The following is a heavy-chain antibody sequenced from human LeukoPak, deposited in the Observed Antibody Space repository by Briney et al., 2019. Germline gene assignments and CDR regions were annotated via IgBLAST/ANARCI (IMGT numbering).Heavy chain of an antibody. V-gene: IGHV4-59*01. Sequence: SETLSLTCTVSGASISTYYWSWIRQPPGKGLEWIGYIYNSGSTNYNPSLKSRVTISVETSKNQLSLKLSSVTAADTALYYCARAQPARFCTSTSCYAAFDIWGQGTMVTVSS. CDR3: ARAQPARFCTSTSCYAAFDI. CDR1: GASISTYY. D-gene: IGHD2-2*01. CDR2: IYNSGST. J-gene: IGHJ3*02.